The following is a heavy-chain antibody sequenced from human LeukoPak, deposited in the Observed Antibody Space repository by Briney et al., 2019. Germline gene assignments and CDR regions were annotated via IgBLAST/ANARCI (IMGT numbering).Heavy chain of an antibody. V-gene: IGHV3-48*04. CDR2: ISSSGSTI. CDR3: ARDPDHGAVDY. J-gene: IGHJ4*02. CDR1: GFTFDDYG. D-gene: IGHD3-16*01. Sequence: PGGSLRLSCAASGFTFDDYGMSWVRQAPGKGLEWVSYISSSGSTIYYADSVKGRFAISRDNAKNSLYLQMNSLRVEDTAVYYCARDPDHGAVDYWGQGTLVTVSS.